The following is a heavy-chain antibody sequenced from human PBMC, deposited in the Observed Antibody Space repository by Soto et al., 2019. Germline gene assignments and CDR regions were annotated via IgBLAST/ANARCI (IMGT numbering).Heavy chain of an antibody. CDR1: GFTFSSYG. V-gene: IGHV3-33*01. CDR3: ARDVDTAMEPYYYYYGMDV. CDR2: IWYDGSNK. Sequence: PGGSLRLSCAASGFTFSSYGMHWVRQAPGKGLEWVAVIWYDGSNKYYADSVKGRFTISRDNSKNTLYLQMNSLRAEDTAVYYCARDVDTAMEPYYYYYGMDVWGQGTTVTVSS. D-gene: IGHD5-18*01. J-gene: IGHJ6*02.